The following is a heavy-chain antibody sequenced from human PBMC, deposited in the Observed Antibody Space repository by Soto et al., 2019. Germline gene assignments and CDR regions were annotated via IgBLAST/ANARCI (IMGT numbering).Heavy chain of an antibody. CDR2: IIPIFGTA. V-gene: IGHV1-69*13. CDR3: AREDKSPGDYGDYDGYYYGMDV. J-gene: IGHJ6*02. Sequence: GASVKVSCKASGGTFSSYAISWVRQAPGQGLEWMGGIIPIFGTANYAQKFQGRVTITADESTSTAYMELSSLRSEDTAVYYCAREDKSPGDYGDYDGYYYGMDVWGQGTTVTVSS. CDR1: GGTFSSYA. D-gene: IGHD4-17*01.